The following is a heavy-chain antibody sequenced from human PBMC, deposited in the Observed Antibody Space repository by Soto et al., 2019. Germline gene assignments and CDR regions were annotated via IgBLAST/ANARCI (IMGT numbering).Heavy chain of an antibody. Sequence: PGGSLRLSCAASGFTFSDYYMSWIRQAPGKGLEWVSYISSSGSTICYADSVKGRFTISRDNAKNSLYLQMNSLRAEDTAVYYCARDPGLYCSSTSCFSSAFNWFDPWGQGTLVTVSS. V-gene: IGHV3-11*01. D-gene: IGHD2-2*01. J-gene: IGHJ5*02. CDR1: GFTFSDYY. CDR2: ISSSGSTI. CDR3: ARDPGLYCSSTSCFSSAFNWFDP.